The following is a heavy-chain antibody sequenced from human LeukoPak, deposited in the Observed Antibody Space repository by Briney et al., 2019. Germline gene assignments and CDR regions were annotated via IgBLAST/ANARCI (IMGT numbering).Heavy chain of an antibody. D-gene: IGHD3-10*01. Sequence: PGGSLRLSCAASGFTFSSYSMTWVRQAPGKGPEWVSYISSSTNTIYYADSLKGRFTISRDNAKNSLYLQMNSLRAEDTAIYYCARVRGTMVRGLIDYWGQGTLVTVSS. V-gene: IGHV3-48*01. CDR1: GFTFSSYS. J-gene: IGHJ4*02. CDR3: ARVRGTMVRGLIDY. CDR2: ISSSTNTI.